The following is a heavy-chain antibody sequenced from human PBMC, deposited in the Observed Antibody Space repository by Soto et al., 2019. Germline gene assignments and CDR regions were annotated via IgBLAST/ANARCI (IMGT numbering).Heavy chain of an antibody. CDR2: ISAYNGNT. CDR3: AGDRLHSRGQWLADFDY. CDR1: GYTFTSYG. V-gene: IGHV1-18*01. J-gene: IGHJ4*02. D-gene: IGHD6-19*01. Sequence: QVQLVQSGAEVKKPGASVKVSCKASGYTFTSYGISWVRQAPGQGLEWMGWISAYNGNTNYAQKLQGRVTMTTDTSASTAYRELRSLRSDDTAVYYCAGDRLHSRGQWLADFDYWGQGTLVTVSS.